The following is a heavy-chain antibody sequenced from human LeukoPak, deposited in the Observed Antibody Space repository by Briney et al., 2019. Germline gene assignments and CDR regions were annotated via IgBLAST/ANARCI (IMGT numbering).Heavy chain of an antibody. CDR2: IYTSGST. CDR3: ARDMITFGGVIDFDY. CDR1: GGSISIYY. J-gene: IGHJ4*02. D-gene: IGHD3-16*02. Sequence: ETLSLTCTVSGGSISIYYWSWIRQPAGKGLEWIGRIYTSGSTNYNPSLKSRVTMSLDTSKNQFSLKLSSVTAADTAVYYCARDMITFGGVIDFDYWGQGTLVTVSS. V-gene: IGHV4-4*07.